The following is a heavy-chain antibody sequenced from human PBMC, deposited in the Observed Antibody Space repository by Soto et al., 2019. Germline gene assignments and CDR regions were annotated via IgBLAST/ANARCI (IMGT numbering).Heavy chain of an antibody. D-gene: IGHD4-17*01. CDR3: ARWAMTTVTKYFDY. Sequence: QVQLQESGPGLVKPSQTLSLTCTVSGGSISSGGYYWSWIRQHPGKGLEWIGYIYYSGSTYYNPSLKSRVTISVDTSKSQFSLKLSSVTAADTAVYYCARWAMTTVTKYFDYWGQGTLVTVSS. CDR2: IYYSGST. V-gene: IGHV4-31*03. J-gene: IGHJ4*02. CDR1: GGSISSGGYY.